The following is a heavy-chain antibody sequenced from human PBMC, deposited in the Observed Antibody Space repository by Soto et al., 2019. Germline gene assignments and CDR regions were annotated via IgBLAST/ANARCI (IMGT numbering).Heavy chain of an antibody. J-gene: IGHJ1*01. D-gene: IGHD2-21*02. Sequence: GGSLRLSCAASGFTFRSNTLHWVRQAPGKGLEWVAVISYDGSKKYYADSVKGRFTISRDDSKNTPYLQMNSLRVEDTAVYYCARDPIVVVTAITPAEYFQHWGQGTLVTVSS. CDR3: ARDPIVVVTAITPAEYFQH. V-gene: IGHV3-30-3*01. CDR1: GFTFRSNT. CDR2: ISYDGSKK.